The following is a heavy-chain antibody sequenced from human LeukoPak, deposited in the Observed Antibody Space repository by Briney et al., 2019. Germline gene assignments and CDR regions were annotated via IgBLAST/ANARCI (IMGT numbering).Heavy chain of an antibody. V-gene: IGHV3-7*01. J-gene: IGHJ4*02. D-gene: IGHD3/OR15-3a*01. CDR1: GFTFSNYA. CDR3: ARVLDLTLSYYFDY. CDR2: IKKDGSQK. Sequence: GGSLRLSCAASGFTFSNYAMSWVRQAPGKGLEWVANIKKDGSQKYYVDSVRGRFTISRDNAKNSLYLQMNSLRAEDTAVYYCARVLDLTLSYYFDYWGQGTLVTVSS.